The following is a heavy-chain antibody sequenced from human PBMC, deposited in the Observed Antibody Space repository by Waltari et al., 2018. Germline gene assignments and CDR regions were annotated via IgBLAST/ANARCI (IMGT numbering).Heavy chain of an antibody. J-gene: IGHJ4*02. Sequence: QVQLQESGPGLVKPSQTLSLPCTVSGGSIRSGGYYWSWIRQPPGKGLEWIGYIYHSGSTYYNPALKSRVTISVDRSKNQFSLKLSSVTAADTAVYYCARALYYYGSGSLDYWGQGTLVTVSS. CDR1: GGSIRSGGYY. V-gene: IGHV4-30-2*01. CDR3: ARALYYYGSGSLDY. D-gene: IGHD3-10*01. CDR2: IYHSGST.